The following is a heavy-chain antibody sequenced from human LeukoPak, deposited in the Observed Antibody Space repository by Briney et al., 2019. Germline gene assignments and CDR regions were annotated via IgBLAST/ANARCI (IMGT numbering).Heavy chain of an antibody. D-gene: IGHD6-13*01. J-gene: IGHJ4*02. CDR2: IIPILGIA. V-gene: IGHV1-69*04. CDR3: ARVRNAARPYSSSFDY. Sequence: SVKVSCKASGGTFSSYAISWVRQAPGQGLEWMGRIIPILGIANYAQKFQGRVTFTADKSTSTAYMELSSLRSEDTAVYYCARVRNAARPYSSSFDYWGQGTLVTVSS. CDR1: GGTFSSYA.